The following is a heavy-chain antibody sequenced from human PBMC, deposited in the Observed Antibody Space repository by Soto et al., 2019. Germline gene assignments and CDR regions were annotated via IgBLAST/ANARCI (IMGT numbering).Heavy chain of an antibody. CDR1: GFTFSSYG. V-gene: IGHV3-33*01. CDR2: IWYDGSNK. CDR3: ARDGGIEVVPAADFDY. D-gene: IGHD2-2*01. Sequence: GGSLRLSCAASGFTFSSYGMYWVRQAPGKGLEWVAVIWYDGSNKYYADSVKGRFTISRDNSKNTLYLQMNSLRAEDTAVYYCARDGGIEVVPAADFDYWGQGTLVTVSS. J-gene: IGHJ4*02.